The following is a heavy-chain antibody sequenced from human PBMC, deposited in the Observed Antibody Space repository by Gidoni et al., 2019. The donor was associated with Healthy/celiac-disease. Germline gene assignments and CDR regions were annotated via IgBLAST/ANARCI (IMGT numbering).Heavy chain of an antibody. D-gene: IGHD5-18*01. Sequence: QVQLVESGGGVVQPGRSLRLSCAASGFTFSSYGMHWVRQAPGKGLEWVAVIWYDGSNKYYADSVKGRFTISRDNSKNTLQLQMNSLRAEDTAVYYCARDNATWIQPEGEIDYWGQGTLVTVSS. CDR2: IWYDGSNK. CDR1: GFTFSSYG. CDR3: ARDNATWIQPEGEIDY. J-gene: IGHJ4*02. V-gene: IGHV3-33*01.